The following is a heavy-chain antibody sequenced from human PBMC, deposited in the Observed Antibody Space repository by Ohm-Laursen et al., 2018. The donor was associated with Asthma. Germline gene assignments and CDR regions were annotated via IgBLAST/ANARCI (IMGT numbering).Heavy chain of an antibody. CDR2: ISGSGGNA. J-gene: IGHJ4*02. CDR1: VFTFSSYA. D-gene: IGHD2-21*01. V-gene: IGHV3-23*01. Sequence: SLRLSCAATVFTFSSYAMSWVRQAPGKGLEWVSSISGSGGNAYYADSVRGRFTISRDNSKNTLFLQMNSLRAEDTAVYYCANMVIASYYFDYWGQGTLVTVSS. CDR3: ANMVIASYYFDY.